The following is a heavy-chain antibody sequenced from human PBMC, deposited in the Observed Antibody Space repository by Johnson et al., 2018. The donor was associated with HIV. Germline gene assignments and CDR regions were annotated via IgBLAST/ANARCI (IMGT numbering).Heavy chain of an antibody. V-gene: IGHV3-23*04. D-gene: IGHD3-22*01. CDR1: GFTFNTYV. Sequence: VQLVESGGGLVQRGGSLRLSCAASGFTFNTYVMNWVRQAPGKGLEWVSLIAASGDSTYYADSVRGRFTISRDNSKNTLYLQMNSLRAEDTAVYYCARDNGYYYDSSGSRNAFDIWGQGTMVTVSS. CDR2: IAASGDST. CDR3: ARDNGYYYDSSGSRNAFDI. J-gene: IGHJ3*02.